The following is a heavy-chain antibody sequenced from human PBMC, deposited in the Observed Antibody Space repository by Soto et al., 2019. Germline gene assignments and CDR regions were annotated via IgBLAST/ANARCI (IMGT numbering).Heavy chain of an antibody. CDR2: IWYDGSNK. CDR1: GFTFSHYG. Sequence: QVQLMESGGGVVQPGRSLRLSCAASGFTFSHYGMHWVRQAPGKGLEWVAVIWYDGSNKYYADSVKGRFTIARDNSKNTLYLQMNSLRAEVKGVYYCARDLTAATTGGFIDYRGQGTLVTVSS. J-gene: IGHJ4*02. D-gene: IGHD6-13*01. CDR3: ARDLTAATTGGFIDY. V-gene: IGHV3-33*01.